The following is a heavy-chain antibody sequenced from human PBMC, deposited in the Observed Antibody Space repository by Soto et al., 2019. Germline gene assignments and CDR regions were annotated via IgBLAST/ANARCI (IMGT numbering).Heavy chain of an antibody. V-gene: IGHV1-24*01. J-gene: IGHJ3*02. D-gene: IGHD2-8*01. Sequence: ASVKVSCKVSGYTLTELSMHWVRQAPGKGLEWMGGFDPEDGETIYAQKFQGRVTMTEDTSTDTAYMELSSLRSEDTAVYYCATRIVLTVYIKNDDAFDIWGQGTMVTVSS. CDR2: FDPEDGET. CDR1: GYTLTELS. CDR3: ATRIVLTVYIKNDDAFDI.